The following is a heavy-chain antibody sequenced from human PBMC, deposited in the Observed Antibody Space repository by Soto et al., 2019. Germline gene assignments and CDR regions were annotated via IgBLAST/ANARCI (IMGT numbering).Heavy chain of an antibody. CDR2: ISSSSSYI. CDR1: GFTFSSYS. J-gene: IGHJ6*03. V-gene: IGHV3-21*01. D-gene: IGHD2-21*01. Sequence: EVQLVESGGGLVKPGGSLRLSCAASGFTFSSYSMNWVRQAPGKGLEWVSSISSSSSYIYYADSVKGRFTISRDNAKNSLYLQMNSLRAEDTAVYYCARPCGHYYYYYYMDVWGKGTTVTVSS. CDR3: ARPCGHYYYYYYMDV.